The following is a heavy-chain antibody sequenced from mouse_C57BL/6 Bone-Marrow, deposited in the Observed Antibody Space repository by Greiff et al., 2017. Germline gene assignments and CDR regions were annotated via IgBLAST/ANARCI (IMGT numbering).Heavy chain of an antibody. D-gene: IGHD1-1*01. J-gene: IGHJ1*03. CDR2: SRNKANDYTT. CDR3: ARDPYYYGSSDWYFDV. V-gene: IGHV7-1*01. Sequence: EVKLVESGGGLVQSGRSLRLSCATSGFTFSDFYMEWVRQAPGKGLEWIAASRNKANDYTTEYSASVKGRFIVSRDTSQSILYLQMNALRAEDTAIYYCARDPYYYGSSDWYFDVWGTGTTVTVSS. CDR1: GFTFSDFY.